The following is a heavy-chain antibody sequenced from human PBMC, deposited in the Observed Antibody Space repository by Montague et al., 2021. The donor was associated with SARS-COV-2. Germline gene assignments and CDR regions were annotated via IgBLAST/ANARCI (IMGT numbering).Heavy chain of an antibody. Sequence: SLRLSCAASGFTFSSYWMHWVRQAPGKGLVWVSRINSDGSITSYADSVKGRFTISRDNAKNTLYLQMNSLRAEDTAVYYCQTTVTTDYYYGMDVGGQGTTVTVSS. V-gene: IGHV3-74*01. D-gene: IGHD4-17*01. CDR1: GFTFSSYW. J-gene: IGHJ6*02. CDR2: INSDGSIT. CDR3: QTTVTTDYYYGMDV.